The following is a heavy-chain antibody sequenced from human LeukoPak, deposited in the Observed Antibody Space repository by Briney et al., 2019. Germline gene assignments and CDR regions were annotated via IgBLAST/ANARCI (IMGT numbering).Heavy chain of an antibody. D-gene: IGHD1-14*01. CDR3: ARTNQISETAFDI. Sequence: SETLSLTCTVSGDSISSYYWSWIRQPPGKGLEWIGCIYYSGNTNYNPSLKSRVTISIDTSKNQFSLKLSSVTAADTAVYYCARTNQISETAFDIWGQGTMVIVSS. J-gene: IGHJ3*02. CDR2: IYYSGNT. V-gene: IGHV4-59*01. CDR1: GDSISSYY.